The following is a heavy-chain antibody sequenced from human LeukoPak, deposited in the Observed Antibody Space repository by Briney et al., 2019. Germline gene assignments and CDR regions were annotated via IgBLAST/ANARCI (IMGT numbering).Heavy chain of an antibody. CDR1: GGSVNNYY. CDR3: ARDSRDPSLWFGELLSPLDC. Sequence: PSETLSLTCSVSGGSVNNYYWSWIRQPAGKGLEWIGRFYTSGSTDYNPSLKSRLTMSVDTSKNQFSLNLSSVTAADTAVYYCARDSRDPSLWFGELLSPLDCWGQGTLVTVSS. V-gene: IGHV4-4*07. D-gene: IGHD3-10*01. J-gene: IGHJ4*02. CDR2: FYTSGST.